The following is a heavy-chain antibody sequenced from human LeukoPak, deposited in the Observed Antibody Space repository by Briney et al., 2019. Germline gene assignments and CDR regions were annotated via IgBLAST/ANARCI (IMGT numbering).Heavy chain of an antibody. V-gene: IGHV3-48*04. J-gene: IGHJ4*02. Sequence: GGSLRLSCAGFTFSSYSMNWIRQAPGKGLEWVSYISSSSSTIYYADSVKGRFTISRDNAKNSLYLQMNSLRAEDTAVYYCANENYYGSGSYADHWGQGTLVTVSS. CDR1: FTFSSYS. D-gene: IGHD3-10*01. CDR3: ANENYYGSGSYADH. CDR2: ISSSSSTI.